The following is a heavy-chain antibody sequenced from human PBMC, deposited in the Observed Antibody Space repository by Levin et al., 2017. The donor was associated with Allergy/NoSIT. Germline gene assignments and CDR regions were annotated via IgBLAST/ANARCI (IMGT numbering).Heavy chain of an antibody. CDR3: EREEGWGYYYGMDV. Sequence: GGSLRLSCAASGFTFSSFYMSWVRQAPGKGLEWVANINQGGSERYYVDSVKGRFTISRDNAKSSLYLQMNSLRAEDSAVYYCEREEGWGYYYGMDVWGQGTTVTVCS. CDR1: GFTFSSFY. CDR2: INQGGSER. J-gene: IGHJ6*02. D-gene: IGHD3-22*01. V-gene: IGHV3-7*01.